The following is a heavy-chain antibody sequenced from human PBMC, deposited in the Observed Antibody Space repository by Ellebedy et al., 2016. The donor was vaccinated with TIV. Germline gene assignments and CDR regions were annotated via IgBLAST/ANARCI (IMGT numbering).Heavy chain of an antibody. V-gene: IGHV1-8*01. D-gene: IGHD6-13*01. CDR1: GYTFTNYD. J-gene: IGHJ4*02. CDR3: ARMGSNWYLFDY. CDR2: MNPNSGHT. Sequence: AASVKVSCKASGYTFTNYDINWARQAAGQGLEWIGWMNPNSGHTGYAQKFQGRVTMTRTTSISTAYMELSRLTSEDTAVYYCARMGSNWYLFDYWGQGSLVTVSS.